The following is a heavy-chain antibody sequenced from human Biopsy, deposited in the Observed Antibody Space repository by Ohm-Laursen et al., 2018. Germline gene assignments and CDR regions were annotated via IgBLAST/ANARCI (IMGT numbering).Heavy chain of an antibody. Sequence: SLRLSCSASGFTFSSYGIHWVRQAPGKGLEWVAVIWYDGSNKYSADSVKGRFSISRDNSKNTVYLQMNSLRAADTAVYYCARDRYYGSESYYSHYNMDGWGQGTTVSVSS. CDR3: ARDRYYGSESYYSHYNMDG. CDR2: IWYDGSNK. D-gene: IGHD3-10*01. J-gene: IGHJ6*02. V-gene: IGHV3-33*01. CDR1: GFTFSSYG.